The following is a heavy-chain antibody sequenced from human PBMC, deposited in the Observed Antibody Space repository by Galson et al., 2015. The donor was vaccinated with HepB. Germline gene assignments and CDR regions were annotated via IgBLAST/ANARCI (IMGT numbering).Heavy chain of an antibody. CDR2: ISGSGGST. J-gene: IGHJ6*03. CDR3: AKGSGLWFRELFGAETYYYYYYMDV. Sequence: LRLSCAASGSTFSSYAMSWVRQAPGKGLEWVSAISGSGGSTYYADSVKGRFTISRDNSKNTLYLQMNSLRAEDTAVYYCAKGSGLWFRELFGAETYYYYYYMDVWGKGATVTVSS. CDR1: GSTFSSYA. D-gene: IGHD3-10*01. V-gene: IGHV3-23*01.